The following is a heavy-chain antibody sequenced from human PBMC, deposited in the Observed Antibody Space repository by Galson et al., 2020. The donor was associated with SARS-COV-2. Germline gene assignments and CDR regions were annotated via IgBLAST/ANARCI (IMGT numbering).Heavy chain of an antibody. D-gene: IGHD2-15*01. CDR1: GFTFSDYF. J-gene: IGHJ1*01. CDR2: ISSSGSYI. Sequence: NSGGSLRLSCAASGFTFSDYFMSCVRQAPGKGLEWVSYISSSGSYINYADSVKGRFTISRDNAKNSLNLQMNSLRVEDTAVYYCARVGDCSGGICYGAEYFQHWGQGTLVTVSS. V-gene: IGHV3-11*04. CDR3: ARVGDCSGGICYGAEYFQH.